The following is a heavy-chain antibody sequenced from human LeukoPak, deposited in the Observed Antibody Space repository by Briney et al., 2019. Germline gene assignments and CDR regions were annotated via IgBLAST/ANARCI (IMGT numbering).Heavy chain of an antibody. Sequence: SETLSLTCAVSGYSISSGYYWGWIRQPPGKGLEWIGSIYHSGSTYYNPSLKSRVTISVDTSKNQFSLKLSSVTAADTAVYYCAREAAAGSNWFDPWGQGTLDTVSS. V-gene: IGHV4-38-2*02. CDR3: AREAAAGSNWFDP. CDR2: IYHSGST. D-gene: IGHD6-13*01. J-gene: IGHJ5*02. CDR1: GYSISSGYY.